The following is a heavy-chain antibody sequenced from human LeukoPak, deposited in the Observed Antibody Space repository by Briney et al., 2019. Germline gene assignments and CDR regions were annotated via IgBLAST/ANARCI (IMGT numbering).Heavy chain of an antibody. CDR1: GYTFTGYY. CDR2: INPNSGGT. J-gene: IGHJ4*02. CDR3: AKAAKYYFGSDTYYYFDY. V-gene: IGHV1-2*02. D-gene: IGHD3-10*01. Sequence: ASVKVSCKASGYTFTGYYMHWVRQAPGQGLEWMGWINPNSGGTNYAQKFQGRVTMTRDTSISTAYMELRSLRSDDTAVYYCAKAAKYYFGSDTYYYFDYWGQGILVTVSS.